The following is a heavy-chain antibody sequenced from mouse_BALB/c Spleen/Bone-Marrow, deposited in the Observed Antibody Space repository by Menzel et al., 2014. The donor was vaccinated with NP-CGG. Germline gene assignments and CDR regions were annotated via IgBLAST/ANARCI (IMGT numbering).Heavy chain of an antibody. Sequence: QVQLQQSGAELARPGASVKMSRRASGYTFTTYTMHWVKQRPGQGLEWIGYINPSSGYTYYNQKFKDKATLTADKSSSAAYLQLSSLTSEDFAVYYCARVYGNYDAMDYWGQGTSVTVPS. D-gene: IGHD2-1*01. V-gene: IGHV1-4*01. CDR2: INPSSGYT. J-gene: IGHJ4*01. CDR3: ARVYGNYDAMDY. CDR1: GYTFTTYT.